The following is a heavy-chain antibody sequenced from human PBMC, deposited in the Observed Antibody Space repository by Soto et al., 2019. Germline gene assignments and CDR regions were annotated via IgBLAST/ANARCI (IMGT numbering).Heavy chain of an antibody. V-gene: IGHV1-2*04. Sequence: ASVKVSCKASGYTFTGYYMHWVRQAPGQGLEWMGWINPNSGGTNYAQKFQGWVTMTRDTSISTAYMELSRLRSDDTAVYYCARGDHLYYYGSGRRAKRGFSYWGQGTLVTVSS. CDR2: INPNSGGT. CDR1: GYTFTGYY. D-gene: IGHD3-10*01. CDR3: ARGDHLYYYGSGRRAKRGFSY. J-gene: IGHJ4*02.